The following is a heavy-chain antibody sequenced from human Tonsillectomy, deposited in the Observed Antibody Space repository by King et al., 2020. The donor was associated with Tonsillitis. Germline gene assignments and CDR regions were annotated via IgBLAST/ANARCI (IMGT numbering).Heavy chain of an antibody. CDR2: INAGNGNT. J-gene: IGHJ4*02. D-gene: IGHD2-15*01. CDR3: ARDPYCSGGRCYDYFDY. V-gene: IGHV1-3*01. Sequence: QLVQSGAEVEKPGASMKVSCKASGYTFTNYAVHWVRQAPGQRLEWMGWINAGNGNTKYSQKFQGRLTITRDTSASTAYMELSSLRSEDTAVYYCARDPYCSGGRCYDYFDYWGQGTLVTVSS. CDR1: GYTFTNYA.